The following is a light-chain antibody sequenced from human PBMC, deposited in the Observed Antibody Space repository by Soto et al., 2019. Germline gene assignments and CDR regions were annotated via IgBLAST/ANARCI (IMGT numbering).Light chain of an antibody. CDR1: QNINNY. CDR2: AAS. Sequence: DIQMTQSPSSVSASVGDRVTITCQASQNINNYLNWYQQKPGRAPKLLIYAASSLQSGVPSRFSGSGSGTDFTLTISSLEPEDFALYYCQHRRTFGQGTKVDIK. J-gene: IGKJ1*01. V-gene: IGKV1-39*01. CDR3: QHRRT.